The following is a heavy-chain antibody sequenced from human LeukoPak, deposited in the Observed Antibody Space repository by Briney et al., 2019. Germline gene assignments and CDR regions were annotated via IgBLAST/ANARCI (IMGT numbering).Heavy chain of an antibody. CDR3: ARHGTGTGYPLDY. V-gene: IGHV4-59*08. CDR1: GVSINSHY. Sequence: SETLSLTCTVSGVSINSHYWSWIRQSPRKGLEWIAYGHYSGTTNYNPSLKSRVTISLDTSKNQFSLKLTSVSAADTAMYYCARHGTGTGYPLDYWGLGTLVTVSS. J-gene: IGHJ4*02. D-gene: IGHD3/OR15-3a*01. CDR2: GHYSGTT.